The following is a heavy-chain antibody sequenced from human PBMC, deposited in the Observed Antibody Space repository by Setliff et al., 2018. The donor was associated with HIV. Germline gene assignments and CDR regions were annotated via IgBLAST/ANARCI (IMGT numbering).Heavy chain of an antibody. Sequence: SETLSLTCRVYGGSITSGNYYWGWIRQAPGKGLEWIASMIYGGDTWYNPSLQSPVTIYVDTANNEISLRLSSVTAEDTAVYRCARPHSGRGGGAWFDPWGQGIQVTVSS. J-gene: IGHJ5*02. CDR1: GGSITSGNYY. CDR2: MIYGGDT. CDR3: ARPHSGRGGGAWFDP. D-gene: IGHD6-19*01. V-gene: IGHV4-39*01.